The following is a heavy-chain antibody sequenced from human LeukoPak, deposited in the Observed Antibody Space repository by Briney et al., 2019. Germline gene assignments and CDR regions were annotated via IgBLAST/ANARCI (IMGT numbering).Heavy chain of an antibody. CDR2: IYYSGST. J-gene: IGHJ6*02. D-gene: IGHD2-2*01. CDR1: GGSISSYY. Sequence: PSETLSLTCTVSGGSISSYYWSWIRQPPGKGLEWIGYIYYSGSTNYNPSLKSRVTISVDTSKNQFSLKLSSVTAADTAVYCCARRLCSSTSCYSYGMDVWGQGTTVTVSS. CDR3: ARRLCSSTSCYSYGMDV. V-gene: IGHV4-59*08.